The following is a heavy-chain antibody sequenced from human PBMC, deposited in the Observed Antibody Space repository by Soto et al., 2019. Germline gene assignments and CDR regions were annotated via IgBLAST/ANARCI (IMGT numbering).Heavy chain of an antibody. CDR2: IIPVFGAA. V-gene: IGHV1-69*06. J-gene: IGHJ3*02. CDR3: ARVSTSAFDI. Sequence: QVQLVQSGAEVKKPGSSVKVSCKFSGGTFHSYAVSWVRQAPGQGLEWMGGIIPVFGAADSAQKFQGRLTITADTSTTTVYMELSNLSSDDTAVYYCARVSTSAFDIWGQGTTVTVSS. CDR1: GGTFHSYA.